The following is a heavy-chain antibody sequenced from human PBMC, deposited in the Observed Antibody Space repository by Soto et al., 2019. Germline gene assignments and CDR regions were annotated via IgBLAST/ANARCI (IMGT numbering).Heavy chain of an antibody. CDR1: GYTFTGYD. CDR3: ARDIMVRGVIISPDWYFDL. D-gene: IGHD3-10*01. Sequence: GASVKVSCKASGYTFTGYDMHWVLQAPGQGLEWMGWINPNSGGTNYAQKFQGRVTMTRDTSISTAYMELSRLRSDDTAGYYCARDIMVRGVIISPDWYFDLWGRGTLVTVSS. V-gene: IGHV1-2*02. J-gene: IGHJ2*01. CDR2: INPNSGGT.